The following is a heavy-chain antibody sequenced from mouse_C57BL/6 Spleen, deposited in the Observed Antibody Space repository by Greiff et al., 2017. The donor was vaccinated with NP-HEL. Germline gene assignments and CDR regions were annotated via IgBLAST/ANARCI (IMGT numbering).Heavy chain of an antibody. CDR1: GYTFTSYW. Sequence: VQLQQPGAELVKPGASVKMSCKASGYTFTSYWITWVKQRPGQGLEWIGDIYPGSGSTNYNEKFKSKATLTVDTSSSTAYMQLSSLTSEDSAVYYCASEEVYGSSHEYYFDYWGQGTTLTVSS. CDR3: ASEEVYGSSHEYYFDY. V-gene: IGHV1-55*01. D-gene: IGHD1-1*01. CDR2: IYPGSGST. J-gene: IGHJ2*01.